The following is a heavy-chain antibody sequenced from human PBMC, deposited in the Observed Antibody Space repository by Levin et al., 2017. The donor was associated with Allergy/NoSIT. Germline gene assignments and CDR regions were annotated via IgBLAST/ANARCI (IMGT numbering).Heavy chain of an antibody. CDR3: ARGPISIAAAPDNAFDI. CDR2: INPNSGGT. Sequence: GESLKISCKASGYTFTGYYMHWVRQAPGQGLEWMGWINPNSGGTNYAQKFQGRVTMTRDTSISTAYMELSRLRSDDTAVYYCARGPISIAAAPDNAFDIWGQGTMVTVSS. J-gene: IGHJ3*02. V-gene: IGHV1-2*02. D-gene: IGHD6-13*01. CDR1: GYTFTGYY.